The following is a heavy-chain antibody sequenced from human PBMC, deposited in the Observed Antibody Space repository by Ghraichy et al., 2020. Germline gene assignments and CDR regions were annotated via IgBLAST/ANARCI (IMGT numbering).Heavy chain of an antibody. Sequence: GGSLRLSCAASGFTFAASWMNWVRQAPGKGLEWVAGITQSGNEQYYVDSVKGRFTISRDNAKNSLYLQMNSLRVEDTAVFFCARDRAYKSFDYWGQGILVTVSS. CDR3: ARDRAYKSFDY. CDR2: ITQSGNEQ. V-gene: IGHV3-7*03. CDR1: GFTFAASW. D-gene: IGHD5-24*01. J-gene: IGHJ4*02.